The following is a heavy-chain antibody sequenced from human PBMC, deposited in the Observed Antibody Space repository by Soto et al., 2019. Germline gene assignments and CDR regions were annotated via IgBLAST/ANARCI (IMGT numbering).Heavy chain of an antibody. Sequence: PSETLSLTCTVSGGSISSYYWSWIRQPAGKELEWIGRIYTSGSTNYNPSLKSRVTMSVDTSKNQFSLKLSSVTAADTAVYYCAREGRYCSSTSCRNWFDPWGQGTLVTVSS. D-gene: IGHD2-2*01. J-gene: IGHJ5*02. CDR1: GGSISSYY. V-gene: IGHV4-4*07. CDR3: AREGRYCSSTSCRNWFDP. CDR2: IYTSGST.